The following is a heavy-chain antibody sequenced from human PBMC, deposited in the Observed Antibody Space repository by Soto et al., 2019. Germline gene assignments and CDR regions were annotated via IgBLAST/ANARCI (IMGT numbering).Heavy chain of an antibody. Sequence: SVKVSCKASGGTFSTHAIIWVRQAPGHGLEWMGGIIPISGTTYYTQKFQGRVTITADEPTSTAFMELSSLKSDDTAVFYCARGYCSGGTCYSGMDVWGQGTMVTVSS. D-gene: IGHD2-15*01. J-gene: IGHJ6*02. CDR1: GGTFSTHA. CDR2: IIPISGTT. CDR3: ARGYCSGGTCYSGMDV. V-gene: IGHV1-69*13.